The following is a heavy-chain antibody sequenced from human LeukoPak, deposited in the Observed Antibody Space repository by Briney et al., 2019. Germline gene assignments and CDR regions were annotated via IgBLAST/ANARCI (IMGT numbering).Heavy chain of an antibody. CDR1: GFSFRDSY. CDR2: IDHTGGLL. D-gene: IGHD3-16*01. Sequence: PGGSLRLSCAASGFSFRDSYMTWIRQAPGKGLEWLSYIDHTGGLLYYGDSVEGRVTVSRDNAGNLLYLQMDSLRAEDTAVYFCARAFGTSGFVSSYYLDVWGRGTVVTFSS. V-gene: IGHV3-11*01. J-gene: IGHJ6*03. CDR3: ARAFGTSGFVSSYYLDV.